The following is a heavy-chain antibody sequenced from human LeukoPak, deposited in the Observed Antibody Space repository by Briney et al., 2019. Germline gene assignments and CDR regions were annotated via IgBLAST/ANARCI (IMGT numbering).Heavy chain of an antibody. CDR3: ARGAHFHYYDSSGSFDY. Sequence: PGGSLRLSCAASGFTFSSYAMHWFRQAPGKGLEWVAVISYDGSNKYYADSVKGRFTISRDNSKNTLYLQMNSLRAEDTAVYYCARGAHFHYYDSSGSFDYWGQGTLVTVSS. CDR2: ISYDGSNK. D-gene: IGHD3-22*01. V-gene: IGHV3-30*04. CDR1: GFTFSSYA. J-gene: IGHJ4*02.